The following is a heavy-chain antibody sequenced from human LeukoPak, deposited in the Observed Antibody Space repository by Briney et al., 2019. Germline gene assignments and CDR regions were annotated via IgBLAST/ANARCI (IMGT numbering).Heavy chain of an antibody. CDR2: ISYDGSNK. J-gene: IGHJ4*02. D-gene: IGHD2-15*01. Sequence: PGRSLRLSCAASGFTFSSYAMHWVRQAPGKGLARVAVISYDGSNKYYADSVKGRFTITRDNSKNTLYLQMNSLRAEDTAVYYCASSLLGFTFDYWGQGTLVTVSS. CDR3: ASSLLGFTFDY. V-gene: IGHV3-30*14. CDR1: GFTFSSYA.